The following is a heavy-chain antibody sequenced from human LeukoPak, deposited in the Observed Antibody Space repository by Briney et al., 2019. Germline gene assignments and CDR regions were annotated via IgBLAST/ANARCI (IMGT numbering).Heavy chain of an antibody. J-gene: IGHJ5*02. Sequence: SETLSFTCTVSGVSISSSNSYWGWIRQPPGKGLEWIGSIYYSGNTYYNASLKSRVTISVDTSKNQFSLKLTSVTAADTAVYYCARDLRYCSGGSCSGWFDPWGQGTLVTVSS. CDR1: GVSISSSNSY. CDR3: ARDLRYCSGGSCSGWFDP. CDR2: IYYSGNT. V-gene: IGHV4-39*02. D-gene: IGHD2-15*01.